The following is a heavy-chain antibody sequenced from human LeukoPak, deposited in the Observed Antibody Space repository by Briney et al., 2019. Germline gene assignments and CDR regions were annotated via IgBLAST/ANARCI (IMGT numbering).Heavy chain of an antibody. D-gene: IGHD3-22*01. CDR1: GFTFSSYA. Sequence: GGSLRLSCAASGFTFSSYAMSWVRQAPGKGLEWVSGISGSGGNTYYADSVKGRFTVSRDNSKNTLYLQMNSLRAEDTAVHYCAKDLGIVVLGYFQHWGQGTLVTVSS. J-gene: IGHJ1*01. CDR2: ISGSGGNT. V-gene: IGHV3-23*01. CDR3: AKDLGIVVLGYFQH.